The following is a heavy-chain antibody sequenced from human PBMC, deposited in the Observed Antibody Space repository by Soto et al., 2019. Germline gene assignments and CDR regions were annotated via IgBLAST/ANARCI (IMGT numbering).Heavy chain of an antibody. CDR1: GGSISSGGYY. CDR3: ARGRTSSPTPGDY. D-gene: IGHD2-2*01. V-gene: IGHV4-31*03. CDR2: IYYSGST. Sequence: QVQLQESGPGLVKPSQTLSLTCTVSGGSISSGGYYWSWIRQHPGKGLEWIGYIYYSGSTYYNPSLKTRVTIAVDTSKTQFSLKLSSVTAADTAVYYCARGRTSSPTPGDYWGQGTLVTVSS. J-gene: IGHJ4*02.